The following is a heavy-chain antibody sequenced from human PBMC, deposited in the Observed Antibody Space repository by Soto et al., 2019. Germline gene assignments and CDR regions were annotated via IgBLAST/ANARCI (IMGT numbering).Heavy chain of an antibody. V-gene: IGHV2-5*02. J-gene: IGHJ4*02. D-gene: IGHD6-19*01. CDR3: AHYTVAVAGPVHMGDD. CDR2: IYWDDDK. Sequence: QSTLKESGPTLVKPTQTLTLTCTFYGFSLSTSGVGVVWIRQPPGKALEWLALIYWDDDKRYSPSLKSRLTITKDTSKNHVVLKMTNMDPVDTATYYCAHYTVAVAGPVHMGDDWGQGTLVTVSS. CDR1: GFSLSTSGVG.